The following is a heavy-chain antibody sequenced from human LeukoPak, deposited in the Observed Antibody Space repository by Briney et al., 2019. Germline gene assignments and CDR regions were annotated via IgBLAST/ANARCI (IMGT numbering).Heavy chain of an antibody. CDR3: AKLLESYSDS. CDR1: GFTFSRYW. CDR2: IDYSGAVT. Sequence: GGSLRLSCTASGFTFSRYWMHWARRASGKGLEGVSAIDYSGAVTFYADSVKGRFTISRDNSKNTMYLQMNSLRAEDTAVYYCAKLLESYSDSRGQGTLVTVSS. J-gene: IGHJ4*02. V-gene: IGHV3-23*01.